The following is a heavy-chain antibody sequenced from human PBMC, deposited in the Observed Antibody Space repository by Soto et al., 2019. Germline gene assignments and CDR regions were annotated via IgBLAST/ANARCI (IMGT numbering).Heavy chain of an antibody. CDR2: IIPIFGTA. CDR1: GGTFSSYA. V-gene: IGHV1-69*05. D-gene: IGHD2-15*01. CDR3: ARESRYCTGGSCYFLPGIDY. J-gene: IGHJ4*02. Sequence: QVQLVQSGAEVKKPGSSVKVSCKASGGTFSSYAISWVRQAPGQGLEWMGGIIPIFGTANYAPKFQGRVTITSDESTSTAYMEGSSLRSEDTAVYYCARESRYCTGGSCYFLPGIDYWGQGTLVTVSS.